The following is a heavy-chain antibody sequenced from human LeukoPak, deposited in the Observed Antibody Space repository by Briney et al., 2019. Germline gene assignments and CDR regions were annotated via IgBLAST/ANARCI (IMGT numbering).Heavy chain of an antibody. Sequence: GGSLRLSCAASGFTFDDYAMHWVRQAPGKGLEWVALISYDGSSKYYADSVKGRFTVSRDNSKNTLYLQMNSLRAEDTAVYYCARDLQYLLLMGEIDYWGQGTLVTVSS. CDR1: GFTFDDYA. CDR2: ISYDGSSK. J-gene: IGHJ4*02. V-gene: IGHV3-30*04. D-gene: IGHD4-11*01. CDR3: ARDLQYLLLMGEIDY.